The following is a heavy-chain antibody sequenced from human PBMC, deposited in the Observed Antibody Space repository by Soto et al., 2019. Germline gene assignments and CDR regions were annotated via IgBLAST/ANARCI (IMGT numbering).Heavy chain of an antibody. CDR3: ARGKDYGDLSY. J-gene: IGHJ4*02. D-gene: IGHD4-17*01. CDR2: IYYSGST. Sequence: SETLSLTCTVSGGSISSYYWSWIRQPPGKGLEWIGYIYYSGSTNYNPSLKSRVTISVDTSKNQFSLKLSSVTAADTAVYYCARGKDYGDLSYWGQGTLVTVSS. CDR1: GGSISSYY. V-gene: IGHV4-59*01.